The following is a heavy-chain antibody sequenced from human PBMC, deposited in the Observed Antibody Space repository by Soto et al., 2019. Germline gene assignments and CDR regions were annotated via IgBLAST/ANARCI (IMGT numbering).Heavy chain of an antibody. CDR3: ARRVAANKYYFDY. CDR1: GGSFSGYY. D-gene: IGHD2-15*01. Sequence: SETLSLTCAVYGGSFSGYYWSWIRQPPGKGLEWIGEINHSGSTNYNPSLKSRVTISVDTSKNQFSLKLSSVTAADTAVYYCARRVAANKYYFDYWGQGTLVTVSS. V-gene: IGHV4-34*01. CDR2: INHSGST. J-gene: IGHJ4*02.